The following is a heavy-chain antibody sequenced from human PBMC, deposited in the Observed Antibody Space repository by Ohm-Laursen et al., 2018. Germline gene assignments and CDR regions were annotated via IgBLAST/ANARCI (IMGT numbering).Heavy chain of an antibody. CDR2: ISDRGRA. CDR1: NAAMNSYT. V-gene: IGHV4-4*07. Sequence: SDTLSLTCTVSNAAMNSYTWNWIRQPAGRGLEWIGHISDRGRANYSPSLMSRLTMSIDTSIKQFSLKLTSVTAADTTMYYCVGTGLLNGYDYWGQGTLVTVS. CDR3: VGTGLLNGYDY. J-gene: IGHJ4*02. D-gene: IGHD3-9*01.